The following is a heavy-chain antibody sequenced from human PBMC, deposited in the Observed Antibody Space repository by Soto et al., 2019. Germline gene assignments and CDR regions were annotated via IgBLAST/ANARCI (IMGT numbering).Heavy chain of an antibody. V-gene: IGHV1-3*01. CDR1: GYTITSYG. CDR3: VRRHVSATGIDWFDP. Sequence: ASVKVSCKASGYTITSYGIHWVRQAPGQRLEWMGWINAANGDTKYSPKFQGRVTITRDTSASTAYMELSSLRSEDTAVYYCVRRHVSATGIDWFDPWGQGTLVTVSS. J-gene: IGHJ5*02. CDR2: INAANGDT. D-gene: IGHD6-13*01.